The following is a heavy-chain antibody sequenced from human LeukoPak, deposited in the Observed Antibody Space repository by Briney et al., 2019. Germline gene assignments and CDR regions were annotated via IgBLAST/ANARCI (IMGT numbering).Heavy chain of an antibody. J-gene: IGHJ4*02. CDR2: IYSSGTT. CDR3: ARGPRSGHHDY. Sequence: SETLSLTCSVAGGSVSSYFWSWIRQPAGKGLEWIGRIYSSGTTNYNPSLKSRVTMSVDTSKNQFSLKLNSVTAADTAVYYCARGPRSGHHDYWGQGVLVTVPS. CDR1: GGSVSSYF. V-gene: IGHV4-4*07. D-gene: IGHD6-19*01.